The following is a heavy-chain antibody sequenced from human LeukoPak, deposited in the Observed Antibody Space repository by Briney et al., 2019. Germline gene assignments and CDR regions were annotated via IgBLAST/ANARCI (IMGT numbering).Heavy chain of an antibody. J-gene: IGHJ4*01. Sequence: SETLSLTCTVSGDSVTTYYWSWIRQPPGKGLEWIGEINHSGSTNYNPSLKSRVTISVDTSKNQFSLKLSSVTAADTAVYYCARGRRYKYYDSSGSHTPYYFDYWGQGTLVTVSS. CDR2: INHSGST. V-gene: IGHV4-34*01. D-gene: IGHD3-22*01. CDR3: ARGRRYKYYDSSGSHTPYYFDY. CDR1: GDSVTTYY.